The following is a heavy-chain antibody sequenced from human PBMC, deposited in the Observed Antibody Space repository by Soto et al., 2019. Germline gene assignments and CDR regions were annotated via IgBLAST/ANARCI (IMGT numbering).Heavy chain of an antibody. CDR2: ISSSSSYI. V-gene: IGHV3-21*01. CDR1: GFTFSSYS. D-gene: IGHD1-20*01. J-gene: IGHJ3*02. CDR3: ARDPVNWNRDDAFDI. Sequence: GGSLRLSCAASGFTFSSYSMNWVRQAPGKGLEWVSSISSSSSYIYYADSVKGRFTISRDNAKNSLYLQMNSLRAEDTAVYYCARDPVNWNRDDAFDIWGQGTMVTVSS.